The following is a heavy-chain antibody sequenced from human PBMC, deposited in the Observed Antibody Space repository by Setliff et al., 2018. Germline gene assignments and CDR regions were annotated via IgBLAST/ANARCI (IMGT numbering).Heavy chain of an antibody. CDR1: GGSISGGTYY. D-gene: IGHD3-10*01. V-gene: IGHV4-61*09. CDR2: WYTSGIT. CDR3: ARGQNSYHPGSWGPLYDH. Sequence: SETLSLTCTVSGGSISGGTYYWTWIRQPAGKGLEWIGHWYTSGITNYNPSLKSQVTVSVDTSKNQFSLKLSSVTAADTAMFFCARGQNSYHPGSWGPLYDHWGQGTQVTVSS. J-gene: IGHJ4*02.